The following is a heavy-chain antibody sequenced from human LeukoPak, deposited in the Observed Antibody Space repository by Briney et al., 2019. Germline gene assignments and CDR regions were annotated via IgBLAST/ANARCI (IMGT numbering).Heavy chain of an antibody. D-gene: IGHD2-21*02. CDR3: ARARIVVATANYFDL. J-gene: IGHJ4*02. CDR1: GFTFDDYA. CDR2: ISWNSGSI. V-gene: IGHV3-9*01. Sequence: GGSLRLSCAASGFTFDDYAMHWVRQAPGKGLEWVSGISWNSGSIGYADSVKGRFTISRDNGKNSLYLQMNSLRDEDTAVYYCARARIVVATANYFDLWGQGTLVTVSS.